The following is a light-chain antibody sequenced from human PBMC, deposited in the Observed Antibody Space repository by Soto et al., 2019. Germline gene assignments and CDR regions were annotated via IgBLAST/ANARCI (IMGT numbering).Light chain of an antibody. CDR1: QSISSW. CDR3: QQYDTYSPFT. CDR2: GAS. J-gene: IGKJ2*01. V-gene: IGKV1-5*01. Sequence: DIQMTQSPSTLSASVGDRVTLTCRASQSISSWLAWYQQKPGKAPTLLVYGASTLQSGVPSSFGGSGSGTEFTITISSLQPDDFATYYCQQYDTYSPFTFGQGTKLEIK.